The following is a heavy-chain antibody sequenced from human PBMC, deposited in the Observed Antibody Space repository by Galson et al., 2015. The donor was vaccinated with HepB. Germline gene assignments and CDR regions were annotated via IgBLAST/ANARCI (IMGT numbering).Heavy chain of an antibody. V-gene: IGHV1-18*04. D-gene: IGHD3-22*01. J-gene: IGHJ6*02. Sequence: SVKVSCKASGYTFTSYGISWVRQAPGQGLEWMGWISAYNGNTNYAQKLQGRVTMTTGTSTSTAYMELRSLRSDDTAVYYCARDYYDSSGYSGMDVWGQGTTVTVSS. CDR1: GYTFTSYG. CDR2: ISAYNGNT. CDR3: ARDYYDSSGYSGMDV.